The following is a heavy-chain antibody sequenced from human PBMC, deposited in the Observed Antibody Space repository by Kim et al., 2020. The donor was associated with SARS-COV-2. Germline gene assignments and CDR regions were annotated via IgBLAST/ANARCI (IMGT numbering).Heavy chain of an antibody. Sequence: SETLSLTCTVSGGSISSSSYYWGWIRQPPGKGLEWIGSIYYSGSTYYNPSLKSRVTISVDTSKNQFSLKLSSVTAADTAVYYCASDMGYDSSGYYPFDYWGQGTLVTVSS. V-gene: IGHV4-39*07. CDR3: ASDMGYDSSGYYPFDY. D-gene: IGHD3-22*01. CDR2: IYYSGST. CDR1: GGSISSSSYY. J-gene: IGHJ4*02.